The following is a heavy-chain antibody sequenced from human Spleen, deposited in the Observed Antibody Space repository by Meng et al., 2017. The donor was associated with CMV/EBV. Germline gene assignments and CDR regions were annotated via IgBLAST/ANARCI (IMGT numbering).Heavy chain of an antibody. J-gene: IGHJ4*02. CDR2: IYSAGIT. D-gene: IGHD3-3*01. V-gene: IGHV3-53*01. CDR3: ARTDVDMRFFDC. Sequence: LSCAASGFTVSSNYVGWVRQAPGKGLEWVSVIYSAGITYYADSVKGRFTISRDNSKNTLYLQMNTLRPEDTAVYYCARTDVDMRFFDCWGQGTLVTVSS. CDR1: GFTVSSNY.